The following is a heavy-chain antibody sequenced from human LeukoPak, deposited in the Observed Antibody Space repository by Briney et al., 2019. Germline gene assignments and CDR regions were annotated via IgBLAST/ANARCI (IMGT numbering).Heavy chain of an antibody. CDR2: ISGSGDST. D-gene: IGHD3-10*01. Sequence: QPGGSLRLSCAASGFTFSSYAMSWVRQAPGKGLEWVSAISGSGDSTYYADSVKGRFTISRDNSKNTLYLQMNSLRAEDTAVYYCASRYYYGSGSYYNPFDYWGQGTLVTVSS. J-gene: IGHJ4*02. V-gene: IGHV3-23*01. CDR3: ASRYYYGSGSYYNPFDY. CDR1: GFTFSSYA.